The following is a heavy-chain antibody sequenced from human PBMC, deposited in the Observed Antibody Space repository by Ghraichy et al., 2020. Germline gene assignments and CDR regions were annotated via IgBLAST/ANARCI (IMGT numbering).Heavy chain of an antibody. CDR2: IHELGTQK. D-gene: IGHD1-14*01. CDR1: GFTFNKFW. Sequence: GESLNISCAASGFTFNKFWMAWVRQAPGRGLELVANIHELGTQKYYLDSVKGRFTISRDNAKNSLYLQMNGLGVEDTAVYFCVRDGPPRTAFGYWGQGTLVSVSS. V-gene: IGHV3-7*04. CDR3: VRDGPPRTAFGY. J-gene: IGHJ4*02.